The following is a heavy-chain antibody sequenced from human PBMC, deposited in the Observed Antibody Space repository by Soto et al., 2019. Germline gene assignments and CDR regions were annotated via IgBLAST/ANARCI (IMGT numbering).Heavy chain of an antibody. J-gene: IGHJ4*02. Sequence: QVPLVQSGDEVKKSGASVKVSCKASGYTFSNYGISWVRQAPGQGLEWMGWISGYNVLTAYAQNVQGRVTMTIDTPTRTVFMELTSLRSNDTAVYYCARDEGIRGFDSWGQGTLVTVSS. CDR1: GYTFSNYG. CDR2: ISGYNVLT. V-gene: IGHV1-18*04. D-gene: IGHD3-10*01. CDR3: ARDEGIRGFDS.